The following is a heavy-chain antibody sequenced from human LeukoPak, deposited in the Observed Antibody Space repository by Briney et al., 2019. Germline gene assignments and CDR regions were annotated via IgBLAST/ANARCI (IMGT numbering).Heavy chain of an antibody. CDR3: ARTSGYSGYDPIDY. D-gene: IGHD5-12*01. V-gene: IGHV4-39*07. CDR2: IYYSGST. J-gene: IGHJ4*02. Sequence: SETLSLTCTVSGGSISSSSYYWGWIRQPPGKGLEWIGSIYYSGSTNYNPSLKSRVTISVDTSKNQFSLKLSSVTAADTAVYYCARTSGYSGYDPIDYWGQGTLVTVSS. CDR1: GGSISSSSYY.